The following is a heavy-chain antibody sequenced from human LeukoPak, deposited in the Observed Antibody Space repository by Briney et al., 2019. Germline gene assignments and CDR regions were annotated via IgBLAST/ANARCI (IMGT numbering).Heavy chain of an antibody. CDR3: GKGGGRPLDDAFDV. Sequence: GGSLRLSCAASGFTFGTYAMTWVRQAPGMGLEWVSTILNNGVSTYHADSVKGRFTISRDNSRNTLHLQMNSLRAEDTAVYYCGKGGGRPLDDAFDVWGQGTMVTVSS. V-gene: IGHV3-23*01. CDR1: GFTFGTYA. CDR2: ILNNGVST. J-gene: IGHJ3*01.